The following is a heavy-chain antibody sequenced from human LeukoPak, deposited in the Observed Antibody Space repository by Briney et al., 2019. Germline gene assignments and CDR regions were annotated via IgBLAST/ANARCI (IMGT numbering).Heavy chain of an antibody. CDR3: AREAAGGLWFGESKSNWFDP. CDR1: GYTFTSYG. Sequence: ASVKVSCKASGYTFTSYGNSWVRQAPGQGLEWMGWISAYNGNTNYAQKLQGRVTMTTDTSTSTAYMELRSLRSDDTAVYYCAREAAGGLWFGESKSNWFDPWGQGTLVTVSS. J-gene: IGHJ5*02. D-gene: IGHD3-10*01. CDR2: ISAYNGNT. V-gene: IGHV1-18*01.